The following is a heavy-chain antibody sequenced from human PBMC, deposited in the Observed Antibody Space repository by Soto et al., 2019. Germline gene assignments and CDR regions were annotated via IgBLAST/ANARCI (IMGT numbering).Heavy chain of an antibody. J-gene: IGHJ2*01. CDR1: GGTFSSYA. CDR3: GRVSSTWIDYGDNKPSWYVDL. Sequence: QVQLVQSGAEVKKPGSSVKVSCKASGGTFSSYAFSWVRQAPGQGLEWMGGIIPLFGTTNYAQKFQGRVTITADESTSAAYMELSSLRAEDTAVYYCGRVSSTWIDYGDNKPSWYVDLWGRGTLVTVSS. D-gene: IGHD4-17*01. V-gene: IGHV1-69*01. CDR2: IIPLFGTT.